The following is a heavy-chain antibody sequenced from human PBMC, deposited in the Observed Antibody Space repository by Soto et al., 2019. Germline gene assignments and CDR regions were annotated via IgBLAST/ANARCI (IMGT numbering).Heavy chain of an antibody. D-gene: IGHD2-15*01. CDR2: IIPILGIA. V-gene: IGHV1-69*02. J-gene: IGHJ5*02. CDR1: GGTLSSNT. Sequence: GASVKLSCKDSGGTLSSNTISWVRQAPGQGLEWMGRIIPILGIANYAQKFQGRVTITADKSTSTAYMELSSLRSEDTAVYYCASPTPAGDCSGGSCYVSWGQGTLVTVSS. CDR3: ASPTPAGDCSGGSCYVS.